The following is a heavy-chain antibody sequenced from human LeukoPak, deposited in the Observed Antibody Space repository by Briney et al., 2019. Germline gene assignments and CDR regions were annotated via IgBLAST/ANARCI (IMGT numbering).Heavy chain of an antibody. D-gene: IGHD3-22*01. CDR2: ISWNSGSI. J-gene: IGHJ3*02. CDR1: GFSFDDYA. CDR3: AKDIGSLTYYHDSSGYSGPLDI. Sequence: GGSLRLSCAASGFSFDDYAMHWVRQVPGKGLEWVAGISWNSGSIAYADSVKGRFNISRDNAKNSLYPQMNSLRAEDTALYYCAKDIGSLTYYHDSSGYSGPLDIWGQGTMVTVSS. V-gene: IGHV3-9*01.